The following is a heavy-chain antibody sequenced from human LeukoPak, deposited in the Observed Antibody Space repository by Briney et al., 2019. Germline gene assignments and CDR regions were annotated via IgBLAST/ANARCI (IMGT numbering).Heavy chain of an antibody. V-gene: IGHV4-59*01. J-gene: IGHJ4*02. D-gene: IGHD3-22*01. CDR1: GGSISSYY. CDR3: ASLTYYYDSSGHFDY. CDR2: IYNSGST. Sequence: PSETLSLTCTVSGGSISSYYWSWIRQPPGKGLEWIGHIYNSGSTNYNPSLKSRVTISVDTSKNQFSLKLSSVTAADTAVYYCASLTYYYDSSGHFDYWGQGTLVTVSS.